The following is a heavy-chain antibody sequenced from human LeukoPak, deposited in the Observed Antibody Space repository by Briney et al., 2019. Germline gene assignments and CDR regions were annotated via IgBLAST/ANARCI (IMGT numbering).Heavy chain of an antibody. J-gene: IGHJ3*02. CDR3: AGGGVAEDAFDI. CDR2: IYYSGST. CDR1: GGSISSYY. V-gene: IGHV4-59*01. D-gene: IGHD6-19*01. Sequence: PSETLSLTCTVSGGSISSYYWSWIRQPPGKGLEWIGYIYYSGSTNYNPSLKSRVTISVDTSKNQFSLKLSSVTAADTAVYYCAGGGVAEDAFDIWGQGTMVTVSS.